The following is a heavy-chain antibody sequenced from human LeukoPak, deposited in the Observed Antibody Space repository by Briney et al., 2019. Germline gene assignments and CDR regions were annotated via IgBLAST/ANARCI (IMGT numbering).Heavy chain of an antibody. CDR2: IRWNSANI. Sequence: GGALRVSCAAPELTFDDDAMRWGRQAPGKGLGWVSGIRWNSANIGYADSVTGRLNISRDNAKSSLYLQMNSLTTEDTALYYCAKDYRKISNHYSGLDVWGQGTLVTVSS. D-gene: IGHD3/OR15-3a*01. V-gene: IGHV3-9*01. CDR1: ELTFDDDA. J-gene: IGHJ4*02. CDR3: AKDYRKISNHYSGLDV.